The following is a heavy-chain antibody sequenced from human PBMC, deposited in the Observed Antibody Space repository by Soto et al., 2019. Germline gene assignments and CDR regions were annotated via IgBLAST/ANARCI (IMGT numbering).Heavy chain of an antibody. CDR3: ARTARRTEYGMDV. Sequence: PGGSLRLSCAASGFTFSSYGMHWVRQAPGKGLEWVAVIWYDGSNKYYADSVKGRFTISRDNSKNTLYLQMNSLRAEDTAVYYCARTARRTEYGMDVWGQGTTVTVSS. CDR2: IWYDGSNK. D-gene: IGHD6-6*01. V-gene: IGHV3-33*01. J-gene: IGHJ6*02. CDR1: GFTFSSYG.